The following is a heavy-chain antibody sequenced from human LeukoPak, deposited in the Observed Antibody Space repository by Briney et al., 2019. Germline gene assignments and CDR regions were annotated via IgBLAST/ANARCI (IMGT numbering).Heavy chain of an antibody. CDR2: IYQSGST. CDR3: ARADYGLNWFDP. V-gene: IGHV4-30-2*01. J-gene: IGHJ5*02. Sequence: PSQTLSLTCAASGGSISRGGFSWSWIRQPLGKGLEWIGYIYQSGSTHYDPSLKSRITISLDRSKNQISLKLTSVTAADTAVYYCARADYGLNWFDPWGQGTLVIVSS. CDR1: GGSISRGGFS. D-gene: IGHD4/OR15-4a*01.